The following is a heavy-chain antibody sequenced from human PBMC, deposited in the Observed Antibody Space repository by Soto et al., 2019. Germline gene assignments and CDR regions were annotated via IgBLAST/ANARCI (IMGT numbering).Heavy chain of an antibody. V-gene: IGHV1-2*02. D-gene: IGHD5-18*01. J-gene: IGHJ4*02. CDR1: GYTFTGYY. CDR2: INPNSGGT. Sequence: GASVKVSCKASGYTFTGYYMDWVRQAPGQGLEWMGWINPNSGGTNYAQKFQGRVTMTRDTSISTAYMELSRLRSDDTAVYYCARMRGYSYGLDYWGQGTLVTVSS. CDR3: ARMRGYSYGLDY.